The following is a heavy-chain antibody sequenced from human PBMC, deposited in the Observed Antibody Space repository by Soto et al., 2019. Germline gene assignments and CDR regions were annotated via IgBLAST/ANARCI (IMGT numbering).Heavy chain of an antibody. J-gene: IGHJ4*02. CDR1: GVSVNSGNYY. Sequence: QVQLQESGPGLVKPSETLSLTCSVSGVSVNSGNYYWHWIRQPPGKGLEWIGHIYYSGSTNYNPSLKSRVPISLDMSKNQFSLKLNSVTAADTAVYYCFSSRGYWGQGTLVTVSS. CDR2: IYYSGST. V-gene: IGHV4-61*01. D-gene: IGHD3-10*01. CDR3: FSSRGY.